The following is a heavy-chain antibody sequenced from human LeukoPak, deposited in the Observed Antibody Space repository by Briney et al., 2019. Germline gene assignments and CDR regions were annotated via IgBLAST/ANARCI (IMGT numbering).Heavy chain of an antibody. Sequence: GESLKIFCKGSAYSFTSYWIGWVRQMPGKGLEWMGVIYPGDADTRYSPSFQGQVTISVDKSISTAYLQWSSLKASDTAMYYCARRHYCDSGGYYYGYWGQGTLVTVSS. CDR3: ARRHYCDSGGYYYGY. CDR2: IYPGDADT. CDR1: AYSFTSYW. D-gene: IGHD3-22*01. V-gene: IGHV5-51*01. J-gene: IGHJ4*02.